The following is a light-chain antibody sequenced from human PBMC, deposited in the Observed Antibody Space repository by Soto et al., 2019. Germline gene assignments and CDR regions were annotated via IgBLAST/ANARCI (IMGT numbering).Light chain of an antibody. V-gene: IGLV2-14*01. Sequence: QSVLTQPASVSGSPGQSITISCTGTSSHAGGDNYVSWYQQHPGKAPKLIIYEVSYRPSGVSNRFSGSKSDNTASLTISGLQAEDEADYYCSSDRSTNSWVFGGGTKVTVL. J-gene: IGLJ3*02. CDR3: SSDRSTNSWV. CDR2: EVS. CDR1: SSHAGGDNY.